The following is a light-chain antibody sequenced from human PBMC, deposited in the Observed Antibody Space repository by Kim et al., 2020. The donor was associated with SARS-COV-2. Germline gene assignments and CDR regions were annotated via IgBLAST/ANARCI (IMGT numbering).Light chain of an antibody. V-gene: IGKV1-5*03. CDR3: QQYNSPLFT. J-gene: IGKJ3*01. Sequence: DIQMTQSPSTLSASVGDRVTITCRASQSISSWLAWYQQKPGKAPKLLIYKASSLESGVPSRFSGSGSGTEFTLTISSLQPDDFATYYCQQYNSPLFTFGPGTKVDIK. CDR2: KAS. CDR1: QSISSW.